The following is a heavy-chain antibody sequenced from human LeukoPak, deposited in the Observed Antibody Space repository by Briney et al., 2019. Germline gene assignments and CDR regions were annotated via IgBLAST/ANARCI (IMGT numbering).Heavy chain of an antibody. V-gene: IGHV4-39*07. D-gene: IGHD6-13*01. CDR2: INYGGST. J-gene: IGHJ5*02. Sequence: SYTLSLTCRVSGGSFPSNTYYGSCLPPPPGKGLYLLGSINYGGSTNYNPSLKSRVTISVDTSKHQFSLKLSSVTAADTAVYYCARGRGSSWYITPPRWFDPWGQGTLVTVSS. CDR1: GGSFPSNTYY. CDR3: ARGRGSSWYITPPRWFDP.